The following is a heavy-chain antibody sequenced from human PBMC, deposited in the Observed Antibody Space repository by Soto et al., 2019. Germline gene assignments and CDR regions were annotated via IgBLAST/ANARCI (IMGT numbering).Heavy chain of an antibody. CDR3: ASPPGIAVAGTVGRAFDI. CDR2: IYYSGST. CDR1: GGSISSSSYY. Sequence: SETLTLTCTVSGGSISSSSYYWGWIRQPPWKGLEWIGSIYYSGSTYYNPSLKSRVTISVDTSKNQFSLKLSSVTAADTAVYYCASPPGIAVAGTVGRAFDIWGQGTMVTVSS. J-gene: IGHJ3*02. D-gene: IGHD6-19*01. V-gene: IGHV4-39*01.